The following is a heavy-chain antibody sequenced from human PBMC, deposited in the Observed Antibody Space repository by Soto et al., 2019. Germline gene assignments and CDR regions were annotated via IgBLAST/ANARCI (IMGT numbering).Heavy chain of an antibody. CDR1: GGSFSGYY. Sequence: SETLSLTCAVYGGSFSGYYWSWIRQPPGKGLEWIGEINHSGSTNYNPSLKSRVTISVDTSKNQFSLKLSSVTAADTAVYYCARVSIVGYSSGWYAIDYWGQGTLVTVSS. V-gene: IGHV4-34*01. D-gene: IGHD6-19*01. CDR3: ARVSIVGYSSGWYAIDY. CDR2: INHSGST. J-gene: IGHJ4*02.